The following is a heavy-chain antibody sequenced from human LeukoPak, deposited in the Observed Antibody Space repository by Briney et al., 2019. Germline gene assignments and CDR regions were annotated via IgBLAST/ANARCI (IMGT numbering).Heavy chain of an antibody. CDR1: GGSFSFYY. D-gene: IGHD6-6*01. J-gene: IGHJ4*02. CDR3: ARAMAARLECEFDY. Sequence: PSETLSLTCGVSGGSFSFYYWSWIRQPPGKGLEWIGEISQSGSTYYNPSLKSRVTISVDTSKNQFSLKLSSVTAADTAVYYCARAMAARLECEFDYWGQGTLVTVSS. V-gene: IGHV4-34*01. CDR2: ISQSGST.